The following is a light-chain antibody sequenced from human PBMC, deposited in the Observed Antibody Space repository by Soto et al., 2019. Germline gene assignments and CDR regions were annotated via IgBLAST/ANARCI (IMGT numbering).Light chain of an antibody. V-gene: IGKV1-39*01. CDR3: QQSHSTPWT. CDR1: QTITTY. CDR2: GAS. J-gene: IGKJ1*01. Sequence: DLPMTQSPSSLSASVGDRVTITCRASQTITTYLNWYQQKPGKAPQLLIYGASSLQSGVPSRFTGSGSGTDFTLTISSLQPEDFAIYHCQQSHSTPWTFGQGTKVEIK.